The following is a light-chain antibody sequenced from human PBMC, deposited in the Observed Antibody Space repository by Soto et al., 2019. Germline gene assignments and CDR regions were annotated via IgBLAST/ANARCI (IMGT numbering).Light chain of an antibody. CDR1: QSVSHNY. J-gene: IGKJ1*01. CDR2: GAS. Sequence: PGERSTLSCRASQSVSHNYLAWYQQKPGQAPRLLIYGASNRATGIPDRFSGSGSGTDFTLTISRLEPEDFAVYYCQQYVSSGTSGQGAKVDIK. V-gene: IGKV3-20*01. CDR3: QQYVSSGT.